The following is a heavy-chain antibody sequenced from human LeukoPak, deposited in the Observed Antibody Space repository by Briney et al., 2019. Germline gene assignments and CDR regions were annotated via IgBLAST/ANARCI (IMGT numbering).Heavy chain of an antibody. Sequence: GGSLRLSCAASGFTFSSYSMNWVRQAPGKGLEWVSSISSSSSYIYYADSVKGRFTISRDNAKNSLYLQMNSLRAEDTAVYYCARLRRDGYNYYYGMDVWGQGTTVTVSS. CDR1: GFTFSSYS. V-gene: IGHV3-21*01. CDR2: ISSSSSYI. CDR3: ARLRRDGYNYYYGMDV. J-gene: IGHJ6*02. D-gene: IGHD5-24*01.